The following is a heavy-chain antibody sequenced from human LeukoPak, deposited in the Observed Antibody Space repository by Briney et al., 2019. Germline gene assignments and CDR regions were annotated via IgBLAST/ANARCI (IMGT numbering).Heavy chain of an antibody. Sequence: ASVKVSCKASGYTFITYALTWVRQAPGQRLEWMGWINVGNGNTKSSQKFQSRVTITRDMSASTAYMELSSLRSEDTAVYYCARGLGYGVFDPWGQGTLVTVSS. J-gene: IGHJ5*02. CDR2: INVGNGNT. CDR3: ARGLGYGVFDP. D-gene: IGHD6-13*01. CDR1: GYTFITYA. V-gene: IGHV1-3*01.